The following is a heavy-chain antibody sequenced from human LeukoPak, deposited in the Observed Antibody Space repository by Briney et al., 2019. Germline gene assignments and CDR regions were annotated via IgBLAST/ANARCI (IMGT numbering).Heavy chain of an antibody. D-gene: IGHD1-26*01. CDR2: IYTSGST. Sequence: SETLSLTCTVSGGSISSGSYYWSWIRQPAGKGLEWIVRIYTSGSTNYNPSLNSRVTISVDTSKNQFSLKLSSLTAADTAVYYCASTAYSGSYLVWADYWGQGTLVTVSS. CDR1: GGSISSGSYY. V-gene: IGHV4-61*02. CDR3: ASTAYSGSYLVWADY. J-gene: IGHJ4*02.